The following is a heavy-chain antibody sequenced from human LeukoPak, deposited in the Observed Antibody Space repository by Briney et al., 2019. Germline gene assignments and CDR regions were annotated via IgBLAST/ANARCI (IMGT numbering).Heavy chain of an antibody. Sequence: SETLSLTCTVSGGSISSYYWSWIRQPPGKGLEWIGYIYFTGTTYYNPSLKSRVTMSVDTSKNQFSPKLSSVTAADTAVYYCARDRGDGYFDYWGQGTLVTVSS. CDR3: ARDRGDGYFDY. J-gene: IGHJ4*02. CDR2: IYFTGTT. V-gene: IGHV4-59*01. D-gene: IGHD3-10*01. CDR1: GGSISSYY.